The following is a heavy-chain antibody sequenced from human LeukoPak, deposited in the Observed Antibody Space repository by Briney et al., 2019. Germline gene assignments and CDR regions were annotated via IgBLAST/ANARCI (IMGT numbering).Heavy chain of an antibody. J-gene: IGHJ4*02. CDR1: GFTFSSYG. D-gene: IGHD6-6*01. Sequence: PGGSLRLSCAASGFTFSSYGMHWVRQAPGKGLEWVAVIWYDGSNKYYADSVKGRFTISRDNSKNTLYLQMNSLRAEDTAVYYCAKWAARPPYFDYWGQGTLVTVSS. CDR2: IWYDGSNK. V-gene: IGHV3-33*06. CDR3: AKWAARPPYFDY.